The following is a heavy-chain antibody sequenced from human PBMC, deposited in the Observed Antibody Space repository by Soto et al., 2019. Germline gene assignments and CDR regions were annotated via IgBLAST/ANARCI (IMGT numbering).Heavy chain of an antibody. J-gene: IGHJ5*02. Sequence: LSVSYGPCCGWFRAYQWSWVRQPPGPGLEWIGEVNHSRTTRYNPSLKSRVTMSADSSKKQFSLKLTSVTAADSAIYYCARGWRFDPWGQGTQVT. CDR2: VNHSRTT. V-gene: IGHV4-34*01. D-gene: IGHD3-3*01. CDR3: ARGWRFDP. CDR1: CGWFRAYQ.